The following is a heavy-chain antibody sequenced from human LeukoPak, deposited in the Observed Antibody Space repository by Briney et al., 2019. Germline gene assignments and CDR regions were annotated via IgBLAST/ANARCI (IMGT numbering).Heavy chain of an antibody. J-gene: IGHJ3*02. Sequence: PGGSLRLSCAASGFTFSSYWMSWVRQAPGKGLEWVANIKQDGSEKYYVDSVKGRFTISRDNAKNSLYLQMNSLRAEDTAVYYYARDSYYYDSSGYYLYHDAFDIWGQGTMVTVSS. CDR2: IKQDGSEK. D-gene: IGHD3-22*01. CDR1: GFTFSSYW. CDR3: ARDSYYYDSSGYYLYHDAFDI. V-gene: IGHV3-7*01.